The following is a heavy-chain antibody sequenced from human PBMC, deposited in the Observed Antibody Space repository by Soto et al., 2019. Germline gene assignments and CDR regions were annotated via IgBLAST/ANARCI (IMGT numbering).Heavy chain of an antibody. CDR2: FYYSGST. V-gene: IGHV4-59*01. D-gene: IGHD6-19*01. Sequence: PSETLSLTCTVSGDSISTYYWSWIRQPPGKGPEWIGYFYYSGSTNYNPSLKSRVTISGDTSKNQFSLKLSSVTAADTAVYYCARGAWYSSGFAWFDPWGQGTLVTVSS. CDR1: GDSISTYY. J-gene: IGHJ5*02. CDR3: ARGAWYSSGFAWFDP.